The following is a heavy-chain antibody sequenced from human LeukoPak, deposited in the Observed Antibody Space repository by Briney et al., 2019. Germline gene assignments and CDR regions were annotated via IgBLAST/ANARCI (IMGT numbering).Heavy chain of an antibody. J-gene: IGHJ4*02. CDR3: ARAPRPTGTLFDY. D-gene: IGHD1-1*01. CDR1: GFTFSSYA. V-gene: IGHV3-30*04. CDR2: ISYDGSNK. Sequence: GGSLRLSCAASGFTFSSYAMHWVRQAPGQGLEWVAVISYDGSNKYYADSVKGRFTISRDNSKNTLYLQMNSLRAEDAAVYYCARAPRPTGTLFDYWGQGTLVTVSS.